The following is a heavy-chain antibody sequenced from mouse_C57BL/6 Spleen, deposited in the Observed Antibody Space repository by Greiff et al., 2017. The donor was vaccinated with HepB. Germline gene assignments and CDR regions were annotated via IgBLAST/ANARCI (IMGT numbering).Heavy chain of an antibody. V-gene: IGHV3-6*01. D-gene: IGHD2-3*01. Sequence: DVHLVESGPGLVKPSQSLSLTCSVTGYSITSGYYWNWIRQFPGNKLEWMGYISYDGSNNYNPSLKNRISITRDTSKNQFFLKLNSVTTEDTATYYCARAIYDGYRGNYFDYWGQGTTLTVSS. J-gene: IGHJ2*01. CDR1: GYSITSGYY. CDR3: ARAIYDGYRGNYFDY. CDR2: ISYDGSN.